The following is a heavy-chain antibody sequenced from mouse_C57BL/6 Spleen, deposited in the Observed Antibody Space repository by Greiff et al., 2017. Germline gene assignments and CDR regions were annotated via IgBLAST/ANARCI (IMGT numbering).Heavy chain of an antibody. Sequence: EVQLVESGGGLVKPGGSLKLSCAASGFTFSSYAMSWVRQTPEKRLEWVATISDGGSYTYYPDNVKGRFTISRDNAKNNLYLQMSHLKSEDTAMXYCARDPLLSYYFDYWGKGTTLTVSS. J-gene: IGHJ2*01. CDR3: ARDPLLSYYFDY. CDR2: ISDGGSYT. V-gene: IGHV5-4*01. D-gene: IGHD2-1*01. CDR1: GFTFSSYA.